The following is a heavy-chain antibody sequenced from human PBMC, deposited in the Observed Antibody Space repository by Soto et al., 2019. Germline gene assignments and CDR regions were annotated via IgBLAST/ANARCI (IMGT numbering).Heavy chain of an antibody. D-gene: IGHD2-15*01. V-gene: IGHV4-59*01. J-gene: IGHJ5*02. CDR2: IYYSGST. CDR3: ARDIGYCSGGSCFSHWFDP. Sequence: PSETLSLTCTVSGGSISSYYWSWIRQPPGKGLEWIGYIYYSGSTNHNPSLKSRVTISVDTSKNQFSLKLSSVTAADTAVYYCARDIGYCSGGSCFSHWFDPWGQGTLVTVSS. CDR1: GGSISSYY.